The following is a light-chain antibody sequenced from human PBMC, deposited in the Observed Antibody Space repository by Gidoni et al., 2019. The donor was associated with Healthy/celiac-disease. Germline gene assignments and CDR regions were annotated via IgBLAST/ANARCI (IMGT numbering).Light chain of an antibody. Sequence: DIQMTQSPSSLSASVGDRVTITCRASQSISSYLNWYQQKPGKAPKLLIYAASSLQSGVPSRFSGSGSGTDFTLTISSLRPEDFATYYCQQSYSTPRTFXQXTKLEIK. CDR2: AAS. CDR1: QSISSY. CDR3: QQSYSTPRT. V-gene: IGKV1-39*01. J-gene: IGKJ2*02.